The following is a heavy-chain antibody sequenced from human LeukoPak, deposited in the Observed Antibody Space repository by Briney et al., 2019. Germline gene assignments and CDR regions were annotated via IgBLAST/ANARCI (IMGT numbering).Heavy chain of an antibody. D-gene: IGHD6-19*01. CDR1: GFPFTSYS. CDR3: AKYNSGLEY. V-gene: IGHV3-21*01. J-gene: IGHJ4*02. Sequence: GGSLRLSCAASGFPFTSYSMNWVRQAPGRGLEWVSSISSSSSFIYYADSVKGRFTISRDNAKNSLYLQMNSLRAEDTAVYYCAKYNSGLEYWGQGTLVTVSS. CDR2: ISSSSSFI.